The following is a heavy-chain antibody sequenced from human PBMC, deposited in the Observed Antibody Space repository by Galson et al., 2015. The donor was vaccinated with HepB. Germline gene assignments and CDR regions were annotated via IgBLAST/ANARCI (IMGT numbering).Heavy chain of an antibody. D-gene: IGHD3-9*01. CDR3: ARHNDIDY. J-gene: IGHJ4*02. Sequence: SETLSLTCSVSGGSISGSSYYWGWIRQPPGKGLEWIGSIFYSGSTYHNPSLKSRVTISVDTSKNQFSLKLSSVTVADTAVYYCARHNDIDYWGQGTLVTVSS. CDR1: GGSISGSSYY. V-gene: IGHV4-39*01. CDR2: IFYSGST.